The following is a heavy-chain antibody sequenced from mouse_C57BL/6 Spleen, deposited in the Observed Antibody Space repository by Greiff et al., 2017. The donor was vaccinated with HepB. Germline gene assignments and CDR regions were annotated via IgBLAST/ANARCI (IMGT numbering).Heavy chain of an antibody. J-gene: IGHJ3*01. D-gene: IGHD1-1*01. CDR3: AKGGYYGSSGEFAY. V-gene: IGHV2-5*01. CDR2: IWRGGST. CDR1: GFSLTSYG. Sequence: VQRVESGPGLVQPSQSLSITCTVSGFSLTSYGVHWVRQSPGKGLEWLGVIWRGGSTDYNAAFMSRLSITKDNSKSQVFFKMNSLQAHDTAIYYCAKGGYYGSSGEFAYWGQGTLVTVSA.